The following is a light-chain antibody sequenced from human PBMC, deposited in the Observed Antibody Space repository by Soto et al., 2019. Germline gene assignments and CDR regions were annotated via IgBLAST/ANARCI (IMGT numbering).Light chain of an antibody. J-gene: IGKJ2*01. CDR2: GAS. V-gene: IGKV3-20*01. CDR1: HNIGNN. CDR3: QQYGSSPYT. Sequence: VVLTQSPATLSVSPGETATFSCRASHNIGNNLAWYQHKPGQAPRLLIYGASSRATGIPDRFSGSGSGTDFTLTISRLEPEDFAVYYCQQYGSSPYTFGQGTKLEIK.